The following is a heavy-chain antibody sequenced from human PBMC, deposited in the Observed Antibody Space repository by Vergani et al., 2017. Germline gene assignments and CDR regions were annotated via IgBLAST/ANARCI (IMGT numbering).Heavy chain of an antibody. CDR2: INPNSGGT. CDR1: GYTFTGYY. D-gene: IGHD3-22*01. V-gene: IGHV1-2*02. J-gene: IGHJ4*02. CDR3: ARALTYYYDSSGYLAGPFDY. Sequence: QVQLVQSGAEVKKPGASVKVSCKASGYTFTGYYMHWVRQAPGQGLEWMGGINPNSGGTNYAQKFQGRVTMTRDTSISTAYMELSRLRSDDTAVYYCARALTYYYDSSGYLAGPFDYWGQGTLVTVSS.